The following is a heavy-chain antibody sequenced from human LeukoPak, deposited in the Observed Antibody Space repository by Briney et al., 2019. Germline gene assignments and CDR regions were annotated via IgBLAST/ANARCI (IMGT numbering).Heavy chain of an antibody. CDR1: GFTFSSYS. J-gene: IGHJ3*02. V-gene: IGHV3-21*01. CDR2: ISSSSSYI. D-gene: IGHD6-19*01. Sequence: GGSLRLSCAASGFTFSSYSMNWVRQAPGRGLEWVSSISSSSSYIYYADSVKGRFTISRDNAKNSLYLQMNSLRAEDTAVYYCARAFPVAGRNAFDIWGQGTMVTVSS. CDR3: ARAFPVAGRNAFDI.